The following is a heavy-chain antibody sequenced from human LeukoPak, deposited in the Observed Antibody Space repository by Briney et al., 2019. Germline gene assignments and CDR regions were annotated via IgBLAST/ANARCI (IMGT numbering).Heavy chain of an antibody. V-gene: IGHV1-69*05. Sequence: SVKVSCKASGGTFTSYAISWVRQAPGQGLEWMGRIIPIFGTANYAQKFQVRVTITTDESTSTAYMELSSLRSEDTAVYYCARAKGELRAFDIWGQGTMVTVSS. J-gene: IGHJ3*02. D-gene: IGHD1-26*01. CDR3: ARAKGELRAFDI. CDR1: GGTFTSYA. CDR2: IIPIFGTA.